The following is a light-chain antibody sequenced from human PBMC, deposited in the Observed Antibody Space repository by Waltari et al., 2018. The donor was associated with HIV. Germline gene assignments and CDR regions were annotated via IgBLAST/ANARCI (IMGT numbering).Light chain of an antibody. Sequence: SVLTQPPSVSGAPGQRVTISCPGTIPNIGAGYDVHWYQQLPGTAPKLLIYGHTNRPSGVPDRFSGSKSGTSASLAITGLQAEDEADYYCQSYDGSLGGYVFGTGTAVTVL. V-gene: IGLV1-40*01. CDR1: IPNIGAGYD. J-gene: IGLJ1*01. CDR3: QSYDGSLGGYV. CDR2: GHT.